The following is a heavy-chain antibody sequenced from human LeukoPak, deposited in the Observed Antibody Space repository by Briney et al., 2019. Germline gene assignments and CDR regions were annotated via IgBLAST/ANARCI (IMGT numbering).Heavy chain of an antibody. CDR3: ARVIVVPAAKGSWFDP. CDR2: IIPIFGTA. D-gene: IGHD2-2*01. V-gene: IGHV1-69*05. CDR1: GGTFSSYA. Sequence: SVKVSCKASGGTFSSYAISWVRQAPGQGLEWMGGIIPIFGTANYAQKFQGRVTITTDESTSTAYMELSSLRSEDTAVYYCARVIVVPAAKGSWFDPWGQGTLVTVSS. J-gene: IGHJ5*02.